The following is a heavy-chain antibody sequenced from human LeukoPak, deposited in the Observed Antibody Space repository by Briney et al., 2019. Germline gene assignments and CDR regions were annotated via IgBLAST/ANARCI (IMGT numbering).Heavy chain of an antibody. CDR3: AVRGSLWSGYLRGKYYFDY. Sequence: PSETLSLTCAVSGYSISSGYYWGWIRQPPGKGLEWIGSIYHSGSTYYNPSLKSRVTISVDTSKNQFSLKLSSVTAADTAVYYCAVRGSLWSGYLRGKYYFDYWGQGTLVTVSS. D-gene: IGHD3-3*01. CDR2: IYHSGST. J-gene: IGHJ4*02. V-gene: IGHV4-38-2*01. CDR1: GYSISSGYY.